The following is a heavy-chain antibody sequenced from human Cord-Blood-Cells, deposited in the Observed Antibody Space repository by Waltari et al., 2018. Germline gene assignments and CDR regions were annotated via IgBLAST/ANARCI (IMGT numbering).Heavy chain of an antibody. CDR3: ARGQLGIIVGSDY. Sequence: QLPLEHSGAQVKNPGPSVQVSSKASGVTSGSHTPTWLLPAPGQGREWMGGIIPIVGTENYAQKFQGRVTITAEESTSTAYMELSSLISEDTAVYYWARGQLGIIVGSDYWGQGTLVTVSS. CDR1: GVTSGSHT. J-gene: IGHJ4*02. V-gene: IGHV1-69*01. CDR2: IIPIVGTE. D-gene: IGHD7-27*01.